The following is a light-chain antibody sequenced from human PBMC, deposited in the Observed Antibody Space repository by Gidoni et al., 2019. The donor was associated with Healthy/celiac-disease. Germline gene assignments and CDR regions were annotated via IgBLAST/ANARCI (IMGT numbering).Light chain of an antibody. CDR3: SSYAGSNNLGV. Sequence: QSALTQPPSASGPPGQSVTISCTGTSSHVGGYNYVSWYQQHPGKAPKLMIYEVSKRPSGVPERFSGSKSGNTASLTVSGLQAEDEADYYCSSYAGSNNLGVFGGGTKLTVL. V-gene: IGLV2-8*01. CDR2: EVS. J-gene: IGLJ2*01. CDR1: SSHVGGYNY.